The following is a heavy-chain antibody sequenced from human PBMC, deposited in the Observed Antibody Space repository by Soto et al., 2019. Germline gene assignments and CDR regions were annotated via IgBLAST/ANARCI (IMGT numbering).Heavy chain of an antibody. J-gene: IGHJ4*02. Sequence: ASLKVSCKASGYTFTSYGISWVRQAPGQGLEWMGWISAYNGNTNYAQKLQGRVTMTTDTSTSTAYMELRSLRSDDTAVYYCARDLRMRYNWNYVGYWGQGTLVTVSS. CDR2: ISAYNGNT. CDR3: ARDLRMRYNWNYVGY. V-gene: IGHV1-18*01. CDR1: GYTFTSYG. D-gene: IGHD1-20*01.